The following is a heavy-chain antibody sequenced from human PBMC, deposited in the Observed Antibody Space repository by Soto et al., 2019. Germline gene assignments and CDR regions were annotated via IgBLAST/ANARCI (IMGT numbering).Heavy chain of an antibody. D-gene: IGHD3-3*01. CDR3: ARHGIRMNYDFWSGYYGGLERNYYYYGLDV. CDR1: GYSFTSYW. V-gene: IGHV5-51*01. J-gene: IGHJ6*02. Sequence: PGESLKISCKGSGYSFTSYWIGWVRQMPGKGLEWMGIIYPGDSDTRYSPSFQGQVTISADKSISTAYLQWSSLKASDTAMYYCARHGIRMNYDFWSGYYGGLERNYYYYGLDVWGQGTTVTVSS. CDR2: IYPGDSDT.